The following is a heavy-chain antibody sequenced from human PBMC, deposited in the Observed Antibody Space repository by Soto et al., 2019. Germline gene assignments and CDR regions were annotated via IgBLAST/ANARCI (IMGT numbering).Heavy chain of an antibody. J-gene: IGHJ6*04. CDR2: IASRSSSS. Sequence: VQLVESGGGLVKPGGSLRLSCAASGFTVSDYTMNWVRQAPGKGLVWVSSIASRSSSSYYADSVEGRFTISRDNARNALFLQMNSLRVEDTAVYYCARGPRKDYGDYVFYYEYGMDVWGEVTTVTLSS. CDR1: GFTVSDYT. CDR3: ARGPRKDYGDYVFYYEYGMDV. D-gene: IGHD4-17*01. V-gene: IGHV3-21*01.